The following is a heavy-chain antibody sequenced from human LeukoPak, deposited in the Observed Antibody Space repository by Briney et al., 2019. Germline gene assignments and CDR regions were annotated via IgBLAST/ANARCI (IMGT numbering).Heavy chain of an antibody. CDR3: ARTTEAHSWRTRYYDYYMDV. J-gene: IGHJ6*03. D-gene: IGHD6-13*01. Sequence: SETLSLTCTVSGGSISSYYWSWIRQPPGKGLEWIGDIYYSGSTNYNPSLKSRVTISVDTSKNKCSLKLSSVTAADTAVYYCARTTEAHSWRTRYYDYYMDVWGKGTTATV. V-gene: IGHV4-59*01. CDR2: IYYSGST. CDR1: GGSISSYY.